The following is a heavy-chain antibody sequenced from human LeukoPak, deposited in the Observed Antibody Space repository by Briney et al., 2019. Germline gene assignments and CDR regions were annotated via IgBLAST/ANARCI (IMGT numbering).Heavy chain of an antibody. D-gene: IGHD6-13*01. CDR2: IWYDGSNK. CDR1: GFTYSTYG. J-gene: IGHJ3*02. CDR3: AKDPMYSSRPDAFDI. V-gene: IGHV3-33*06. Sequence: PGRSLRLSCAASGFTYSTYGMHWVRQAPGKGLEWVALIWYDGSNKYYADSVKGRFTISRDNSKNTLYLQMNSLRAEDTAVYYCAKDPMYSSRPDAFDIWGQGTMVTVSS.